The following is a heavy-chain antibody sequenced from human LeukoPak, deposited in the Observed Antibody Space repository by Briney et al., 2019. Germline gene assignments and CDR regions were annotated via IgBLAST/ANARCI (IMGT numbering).Heavy chain of an antibody. CDR2: IYYSGST. V-gene: IGHV4-39*01. Sequence: PSETLSLTRTVSGGSISSSSYYWGWIRQPPGKGLERIGSIYYSGSTYYNPSLKSRVTISVDTSKNQFSLKLSSVTAADTAVYYCARQYSGSYQPNDYWGQGTLVTVSS. CDR3: ARQYSGSYQPNDY. CDR1: GGSISSSSYY. J-gene: IGHJ4*02. D-gene: IGHD1-26*01.